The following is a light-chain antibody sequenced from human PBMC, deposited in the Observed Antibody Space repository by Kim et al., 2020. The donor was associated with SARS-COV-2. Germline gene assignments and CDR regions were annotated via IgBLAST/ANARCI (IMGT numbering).Light chain of an antibody. CDR2: GAS. CDR1: QSVSINN. J-gene: IGKJ1*01. CDR3: QQKGSSPPT. Sequence: EIVLTQSPGTLSLSPGERATLSCRASQSVSINNLAWYQQKPGQAPRLLIYGASSRATGIPDRFSGSGSGTDFTLTISRLEPEDFAVYYCQQKGSSPPTFGQGTKVDIK. V-gene: IGKV3-20*01.